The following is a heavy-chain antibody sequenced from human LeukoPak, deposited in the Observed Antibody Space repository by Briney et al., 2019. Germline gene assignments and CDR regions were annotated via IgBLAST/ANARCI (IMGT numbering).Heavy chain of an antibody. CDR2: IYTTGST. V-gene: IGHV4-61*02. CDR1: GNSIANTFYY. CDR3: ARRQDGHDY. Sequence: SETLSLTCTVSGNSIANTFYYWSWLRQPAGKGLEWIGRIYTTGSTDYNPSLKSRVTISLDTSRNQFSLKLSSVTAADTAVYYCARRQDGHDYWGQGTLVTVSS. J-gene: IGHJ4*02.